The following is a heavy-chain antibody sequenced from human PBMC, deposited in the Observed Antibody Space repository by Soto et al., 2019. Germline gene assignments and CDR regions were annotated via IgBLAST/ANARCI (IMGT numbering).Heavy chain of an antibody. CDR1: GGSLSPNY. J-gene: IGHJ5*02. V-gene: IGHV4-59*08. CDR3: ARLGAYYQSLDP. D-gene: IGHD3-22*01. CDR2: IYYSGTA. Sequence: QVQLQESGPGLVKPSETLSHTYTVSGGSLSPNYWTWIQQPPGKGLERIAYIYYSGTATYNPSLNRRVAISLDMSKNQISRPLSSVTAADTAVYYCARLGAYYQSLDPWGQGTLVTVSS.